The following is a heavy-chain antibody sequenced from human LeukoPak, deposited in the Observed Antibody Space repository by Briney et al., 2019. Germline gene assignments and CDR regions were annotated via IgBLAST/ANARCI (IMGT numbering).Heavy chain of an antibody. J-gene: IGHJ4*02. Sequence: PSETLSLTCTVSAGSISSSSYYWGWIRQPPGKGLGWIGSIYYSGSTYYNPSLKSRVTISVDTSKNQFSLKLSSVTAADTAVYYCARHLRPAYSPDFDYWGQGTLVTVSS. CDR3: ARHLRPAYSPDFDY. CDR2: IYYSGST. V-gene: IGHV4-39*01. D-gene: IGHD6-13*01. CDR1: AGSISSSSYY.